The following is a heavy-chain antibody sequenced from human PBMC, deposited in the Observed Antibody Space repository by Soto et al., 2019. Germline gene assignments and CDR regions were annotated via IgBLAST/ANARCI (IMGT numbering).Heavy chain of an antibody. D-gene: IGHD6-19*01. CDR3: ARDRKISGSSGWYFYYYYGMAV. J-gene: IGHJ6*02. CDR2: INPNSGGT. V-gene: IGHV1-2*02. Sequence: QVQLVQSGAEVKKPGASVKVSCKASGYTFTGYYMHWVRQAPGQGLEWMGWINPNSGGTNYAQKFQGRVTMTMDTSISTAYMELSRLRSDDTAVHYCARDRKISGSSGWYFYYYYGMAVWGQGTTVTVSS. CDR1: GYTFTGYY.